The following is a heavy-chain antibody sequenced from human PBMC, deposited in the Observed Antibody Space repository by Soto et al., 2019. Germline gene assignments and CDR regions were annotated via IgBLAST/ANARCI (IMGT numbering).Heavy chain of an antibody. V-gene: IGHV4-39*07. Sequence: SETLSLTCTVSGGSISSSSYYWGWIRQPPGKGLEWIGCIYYSGSTYYNPSLKSRVTISVDTSKNQFSLKPSSVTAADTAVYYCARETIVATSVDYWGQGTLVTVSS. CDR1: GGSISSSSYY. CDR3: ARETIVATSVDY. CDR2: IYYSGST. J-gene: IGHJ4*02. D-gene: IGHD5-12*01.